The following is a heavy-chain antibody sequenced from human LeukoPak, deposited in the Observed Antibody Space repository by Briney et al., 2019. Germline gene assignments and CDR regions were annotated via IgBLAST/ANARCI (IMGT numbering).Heavy chain of an antibody. D-gene: IGHD2-2*01. CDR2: IKQDGSAK. CDR3: ARDWEVPAATVGY. V-gene: IGHV3-7*01. Sequence: PGGSLRLSCAASGFTFSSYWMSWVRQAPGKGLEWVANIKQDGSAKYYVDSVKGRFTISRDNAKNSLYLQMNSLRAEDTAVYYCARDWEVPAATVGYWGQGTLVTVSS. J-gene: IGHJ4*02. CDR1: GFTFSSYW.